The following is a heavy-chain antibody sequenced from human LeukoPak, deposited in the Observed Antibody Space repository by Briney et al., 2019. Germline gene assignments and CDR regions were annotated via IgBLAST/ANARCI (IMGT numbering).Heavy chain of an antibody. J-gene: IGHJ4*02. CDR2: IYHSGST. CDR3: TRDATYYLRYGYFDY. CDR1: GYSISSGYY. V-gene: IGHV4-38-2*02. D-gene: IGHD2/OR15-2a*01. Sequence: SSETLSLTCTVSGYSISSGYYWGWIRQPPGKGLEWIGSIYHSGSTYYNPSLKSRVAISVDTSKNQFSLKLSSVTAADTAVYYCTRDATYYLRYGYFDYWGQGTLVTVSS.